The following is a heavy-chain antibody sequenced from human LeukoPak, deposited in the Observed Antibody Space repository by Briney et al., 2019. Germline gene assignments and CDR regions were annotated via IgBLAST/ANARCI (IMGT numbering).Heavy chain of an antibody. D-gene: IGHD1-26*01. Sequence: GGSLRLSCAASGFTFSSYGMHWVRQAPGKGLEWVAVISYDGSKKYYGDSVKGRFTISRDISKNTLYLQMNSLRVEDTAVYYCARDLYSGSYYDFDYWGQGTLVTVSS. CDR1: GFTFSSYG. CDR2: ISYDGSKK. J-gene: IGHJ4*02. V-gene: IGHV3-30*03. CDR3: ARDLYSGSYYDFDY.